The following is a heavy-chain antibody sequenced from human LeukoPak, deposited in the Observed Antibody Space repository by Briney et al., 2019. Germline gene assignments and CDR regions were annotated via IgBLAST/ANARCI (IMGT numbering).Heavy chain of an antibody. CDR2: IKQDESEI. Sequence: GGSLRLSCAASGFTFSRFWMSWVRQAPGKGLEWVANIKQDESEIYYVESVKGRFTISRDNAKNTVSLQMNSLRAEDTAVYYCAKDHGDYALDYWGQGTLVTVSS. CDR1: GFTFSRFW. D-gene: IGHD4-17*01. J-gene: IGHJ4*02. V-gene: IGHV3-7*01. CDR3: AKDHGDYALDY.